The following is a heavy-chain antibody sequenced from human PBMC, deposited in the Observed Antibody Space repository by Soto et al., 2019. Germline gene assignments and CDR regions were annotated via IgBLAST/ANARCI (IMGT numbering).Heavy chain of an antibody. J-gene: IGHJ5*02. D-gene: IGHD2-2*01. V-gene: IGHV4-31*03. CDR2: IYYSGST. Sequence: PSETLSLTCTVSGGSISSGGYYWSWIRQHPGKGLEWIGYIYYSGSTYYNPSLKSRVTISVDTSKNQFSLKLSSVTAADTAVYYCARAIDIVVVPAAICWFDPWGQGTLVTVSS. CDR1: GGSISSGGYY. CDR3: ARAIDIVVVPAAICWFDP.